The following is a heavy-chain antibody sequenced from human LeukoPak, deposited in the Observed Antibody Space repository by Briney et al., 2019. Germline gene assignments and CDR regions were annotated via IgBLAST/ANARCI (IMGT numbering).Heavy chain of an antibody. J-gene: IGHJ4*02. CDR2: IYNSGTT. V-gene: IGHV4-4*07. Sequence: SETLSLTCTVSGGSLSSCSISSYYWSWVRQPAGKGLEWIGRIYNSGTTNYNPSLKSRVTMSVDTSKNQLSLKLNSVTAADTAVYYCARGAPSDYWGQGTLVTVSS. CDR3: ARGAPSDY. CDR1: GGSLSSCSISSYY.